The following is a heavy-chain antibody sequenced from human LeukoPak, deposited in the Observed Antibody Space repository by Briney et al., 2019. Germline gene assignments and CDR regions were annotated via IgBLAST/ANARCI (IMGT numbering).Heavy chain of an antibody. J-gene: IGHJ5*02. V-gene: IGHV5-51*01. CDR2: IYFGGSNT. CDR3: ASAVHETTWFDP. CDR1: GNSFTNYW. Sequence: GESLKISCKGSGNSFTNYWIGWVRQMPGKGLEWMGIIYFGGSNTRYSPSFQGQVTISADTSISTAYLQWSSLKASDTPIYYCASAVHETTWFDPWGQGTLVSVSS. D-gene: IGHD1-1*01.